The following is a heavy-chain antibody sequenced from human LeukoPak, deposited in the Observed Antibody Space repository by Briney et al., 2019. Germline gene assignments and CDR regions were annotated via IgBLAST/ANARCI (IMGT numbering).Heavy chain of an antibody. CDR3: ARHYLSDGILSTFDP. V-gene: IGHV4-39*01. Sequence: SETLSLTCTVSGGSISSSPYYWGWIRQPPGKGLEWIGTIYYRGSTYSNPSLNSRVTISLDTSKNQFSLRLRSVTAADTALYYCARHYLSDGILSTFDPWGEGTLVTVSS. CDR2: IYYRGST. J-gene: IGHJ5*02. CDR1: GGSISSSPYY. D-gene: IGHD2-2*01.